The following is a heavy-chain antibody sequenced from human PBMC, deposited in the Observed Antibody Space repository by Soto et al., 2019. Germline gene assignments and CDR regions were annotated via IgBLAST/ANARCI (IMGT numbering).Heavy chain of an antibody. V-gene: IGHV4-31*03. CDR3: ARDRFLYDSSVGFDI. CDR2: IYYSGST. D-gene: IGHD3-22*01. J-gene: IGHJ3*02. Sequence: TLSLTCTVSGCSISSGGYYWSWIRQHPGKGLEWIGYIYYSGSTYYNPSLKSRVTISVDTSKNQFSLKLSSVTAADTAVYYCARDRFLYDSSVGFDIWGQGTMVTVSS. CDR1: GCSISSGGYY.